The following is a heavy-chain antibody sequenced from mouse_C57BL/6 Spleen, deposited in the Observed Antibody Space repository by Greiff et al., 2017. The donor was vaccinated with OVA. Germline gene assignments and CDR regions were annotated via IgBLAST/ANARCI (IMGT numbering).Heavy chain of an antibody. CDR1: GFTFSDYY. D-gene: IGHD4-1*01. CDR2: ISNGGGST. V-gene: IGHV5-12*01. J-gene: IGHJ4*01. Sequence: EVMLVESGGGLVQPGGSLKLSCAASGFTFSDYYMYWVRQTPEKRLEWVAYISNGGGSTYYPDTVKGRFTISRDNAKNTLYLQMSRLKSEDTAMYYCARLVTGTGAMDYWGQGTSVTVSS. CDR3: ARLVTGTGAMDY.